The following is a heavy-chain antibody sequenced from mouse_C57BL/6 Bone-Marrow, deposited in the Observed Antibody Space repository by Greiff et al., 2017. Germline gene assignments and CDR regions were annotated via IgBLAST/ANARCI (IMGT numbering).Heavy chain of an antibody. D-gene: IGHD4-1*01. Sequence: VKLQESGPELVKPGASVKISCKASGYAFSSSWMNWVKQRPGKGLEWIGRIYPGDGDTNYNGKFKGKATLTADKSSSTAYMQLSSLTSEDSAVYVCARKLGGVYYAMDYWGQGTSVTVSS. J-gene: IGHJ4*01. CDR3: ARKLGGVYYAMDY. CDR1: GYAFSSSW. V-gene: IGHV1-82*01. CDR2: IYPGDGDT.